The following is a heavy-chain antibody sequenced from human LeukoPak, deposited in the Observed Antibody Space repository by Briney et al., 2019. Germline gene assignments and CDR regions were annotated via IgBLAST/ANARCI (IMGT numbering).Heavy chain of an antibody. V-gene: IGHV4-59*01. J-gene: IGHJ6*03. CDR2: IIYGGST. CDR1: GGSIINYY. CDR3: ARGPTREFMITFGYYMDV. D-gene: IGHD3-16*01. Sequence: PSETLSLTCTVSGGSIINYYWSWIRQPPGKTLEWIGYIIYGGSTNYNPSLKSRLTISIDTSKTQVSLKLSSVTAADTAVYYCARGPTREFMITFGYYMDVWGKGTTVTVSS.